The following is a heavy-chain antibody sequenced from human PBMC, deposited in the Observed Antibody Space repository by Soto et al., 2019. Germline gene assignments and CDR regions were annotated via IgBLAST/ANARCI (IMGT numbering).Heavy chain of an antibody. V-gene: IGHV4-34*01. J-gene: IGHJ6*02. Sequence: SETLSLTCAAYGGSFSGYYWSWIRQPPGKGLEWIGEINHSGSTNYNPSLKSRVTISVDTSKNQFSLKLSSVTAADTAVYYCARRKYYYYYYGMDVWGQGTTVTVTS. CDR1: GGSFSGYY. CDR2: INHSGST. CDR3: ARRKYYYYYYGMDV.